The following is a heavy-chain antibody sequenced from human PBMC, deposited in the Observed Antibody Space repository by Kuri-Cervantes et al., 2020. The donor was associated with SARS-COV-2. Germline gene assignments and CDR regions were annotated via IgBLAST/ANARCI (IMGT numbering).Heavy chain of an antibody. CDR2: IYYSGST. V-gene: IGHV4-59*01. Sequence: GSLRLSCTVSGGSISSYYWSWIRQPPGKGLEWIGYIYYSGSTNYNPSLKSRVTISVDTSKNQFPLKLSSVTAADTAVYYCARATTGDVDAFDIWGQGTLVTVSS. D-gene: IGHD3-9*01. CDR1: GGSISSYY. J-gene: IGHJ3*02. CDR3: ARATTGDVDAFDI.